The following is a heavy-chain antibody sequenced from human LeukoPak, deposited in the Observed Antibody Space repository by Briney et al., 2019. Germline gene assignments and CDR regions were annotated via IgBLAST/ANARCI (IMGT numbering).Heavy chain of an antibody. D-gene: IGHD2-2*01. V-gene: IGHV3-21*01. J-gene: IGHJ4*02. CDR3: ARGVYCSSTSCHTSGGGVFDY. CDR2: ISSSSSYI. Sequence: GGSLRLSCAASEFTFSSYSMNWVRQAPGKGLEWVSSISSSSSYIYYADSVKGRFTISRDNAKNSLYLQMSSLRAEDTAVYYCARGVYCSSTSCHTSGGGVFDYWGQGTLVTVSS. CDR1: EFTFSSYS.